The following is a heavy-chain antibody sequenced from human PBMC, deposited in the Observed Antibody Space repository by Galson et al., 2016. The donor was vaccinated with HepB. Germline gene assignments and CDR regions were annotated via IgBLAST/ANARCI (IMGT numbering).Heavy chain of an antibody. CDR3: ARTREDYGAYYPTVYFQH. CDR1: GFTFSFYE. Sequence: SLRLSCAASGFTFSFYEMNWVRQAPGKGPEWVSYISNSGAAIYYADSVKGRFTISRENAKSSLFLHMDSLRVEDTAVYYCARTREDYGAYYPTVYFQHWGQGTLVSVSS. J-gene: IGHJ1*01. D-gene: IGHD4-11*01. V-gene: IGHV3-48*03. CDR2: ISNSGAAI.